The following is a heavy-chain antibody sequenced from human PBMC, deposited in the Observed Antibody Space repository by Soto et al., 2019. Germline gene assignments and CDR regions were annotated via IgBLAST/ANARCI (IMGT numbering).Heavy chain of an antibody. CDR2: ISYDGSNK. CDR1: GFTFSSYG. Sequence: QVQLVESGGGVVQPGRSLRLSCAASGFTFSSYGRHWVRQAPGKGLEWVAVISYDGSNKYYADSVKGRFTISRDNSKNTLYLQMNSLRAEDTAVYYCAKETVTTSYYYYGMDVWGQGTTVTVSS. J-gene: IGHJ6*02. D-gene: IGHD4-17*01. CDR3: AKETVTTSYYYYGMDV. V-gene: IGHV3-30*18.